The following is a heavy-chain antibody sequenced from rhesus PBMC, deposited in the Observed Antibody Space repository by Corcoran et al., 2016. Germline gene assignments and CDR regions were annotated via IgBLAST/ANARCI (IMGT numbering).Heavy chain of an antibody. CDR3: TREEGYNVWTGYPFDY. CDR2: IKNKADGGTA. V-gene: IGHV3S11*01. J-gene: IGHJ4*01. D-gene: IGHD3-3*01. Sequence: EVQLVESGGGLVQPGGSLRLSCAASGFTFSNYWMSWVRQAPGKGLEWVGFIKNKADGGTAAYAESVKGRFTISRDDSKTTLYLRINGLKTEYTAVYYCTREEGYNVWTGYPFDYWGQGVLVTVSS. CDR1: GFTFSNYW.